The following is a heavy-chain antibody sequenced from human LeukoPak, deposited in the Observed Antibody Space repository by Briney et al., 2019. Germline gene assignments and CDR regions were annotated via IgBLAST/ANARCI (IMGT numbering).Heavy chain of an antibody. CDR3: ARDQEAFDY. CDR1: GYSFTSNY. V-gene: IGHV1-46*01. J-gene: IGHJ4*02. Sequence: ASVKVSCKASGYSFTSNYIHWVRQAPGQGLEWMGMIYPRDGSTSYAQKFQGRVTVTRDTSTSTVHMELSGLRSEDTAVYYCARDQEAFDYWGQGTLVAVSS. CDR2: IYPRDGST.